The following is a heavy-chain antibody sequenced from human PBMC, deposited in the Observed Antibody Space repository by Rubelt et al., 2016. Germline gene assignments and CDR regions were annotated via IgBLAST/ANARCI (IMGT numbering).Heavy chain of an antibody. D-gene: IGHD5-24*01. Sequence: QVQLVQSGAEVKKPGASVKVSCKASGYTFTGYYMHWVRQAPGQGLGWLGWLNPNRGGTKYAQKFQGKVTMTTDTSTIPAYMEVRSLRSDGTAGYYCARRDGYNWDDAFDIWGQGTMVTVSS. CDR3: ARRDGYNWDDAFDI. J-gene: IGHJ3*02. CDR1: GYTFTGYY. CDR2: LNPNRGGT. V-gene: IGHV1-2*02.